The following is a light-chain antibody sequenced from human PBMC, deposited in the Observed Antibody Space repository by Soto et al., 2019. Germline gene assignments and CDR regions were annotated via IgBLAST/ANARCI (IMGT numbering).Light chain of an antibody. CDR1: QSVSSN. CDR3: QQYNNWPLYT. CDR2: GAS. Sequence: EIVMTQSPATLSVSPGERATLSCSASQSVSSNLAWYQQKPAQPPRLLIYGASTRATGIPARFSGSGSGTEFTLTISSLQSEDFAVYYCQQYNNWPLYTFGQGTKLEIK. J-gene: IGKJ2*01. V-gene: IGKV3-15*01.